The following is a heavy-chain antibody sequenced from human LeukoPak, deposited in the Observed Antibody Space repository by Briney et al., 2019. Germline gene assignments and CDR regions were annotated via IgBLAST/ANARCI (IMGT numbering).Heavy chain of an antibody. CDR2: IRYDGSNK. J-gene: IGHJ4*02. D-gene: IGHD5-18*01. CDR3: AKDPRDHSYGWSWRYFDY. Sequence: QPGGSLRLSCAASGFTFSSYVMDWVRQAPGKGLEWVAFIRYDGSNKYYADSVKGRFTISRDNSKNTLYLQMNSLRAEDTAVYYCAKDPRDHSYGWSWRYFDYWGQGTLVTVSS. CDR1: GFTFSSYV. V-gene: IGHV3-30*02.